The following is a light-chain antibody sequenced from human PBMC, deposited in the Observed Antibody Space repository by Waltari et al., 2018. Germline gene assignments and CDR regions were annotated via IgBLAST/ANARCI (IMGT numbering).Light chain of an antibody. V-gene: IGLV3-21*04. CDR2: YDS. CDR3: QVWDANTDPGV. CDR1: NLESKS. Sequence: SYVLTQPPSVSVAPGKTASITCGGTNLESKSVHWYQQKPGQAPILVISYDSDRPSGIPERFSGSNSGNTATLTISRVEAGDEADYYCQVWDANTDPGVFGTGTEVTVL. J-gene: IGLJ1*01.